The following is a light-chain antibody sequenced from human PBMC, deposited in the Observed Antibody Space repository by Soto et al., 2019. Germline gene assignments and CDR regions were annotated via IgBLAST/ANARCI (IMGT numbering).Light chain of an antibody. CDR1: QAITNN. CDR3: QQVKNYPRT. Sequence: DIQLTQSPPFLSASVGDRVTITCRASQAITNNLAWYQQKPGQPPQLLIYKESTLLSGVPSRFSGSKSGTRFILTIDSLQPEDFATYYCQQVKNYPRTFGGGTKVEI. V-gene: IGKV1-9*01. CDR2: KES. J-gene: IGKJ4*01.